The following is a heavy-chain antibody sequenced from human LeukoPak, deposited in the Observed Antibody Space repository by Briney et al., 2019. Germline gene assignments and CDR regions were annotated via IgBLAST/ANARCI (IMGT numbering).Heavy chain of an antibody. D-gene: IGHD3-3*01. J-gene: IGHJ4*02. V-gene: IGHV3-74*03. CDR1: GLTLSTYW. CDR3: ATPWSY. Sequence: GGSLRLSCAASGLTLSTYWMHWVHQGPGKGLVWVSYISPDGTITKYADSVKGRFTISRDNAKNTLYMQMDSLRAEDTGLYYCATPWSYWGQGTLVTVSS. CDR2: ISPDGTIT.